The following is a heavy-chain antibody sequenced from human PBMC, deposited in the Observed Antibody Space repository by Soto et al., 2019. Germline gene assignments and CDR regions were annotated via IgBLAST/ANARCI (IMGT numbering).Heavy chain of an antibody. J-gene: IGHJ4*02. D-gene: IGHD3-9*01. CDR3: AREGALYDILTGYDY. CDR1: GYTFTGYY. CDR2: INPNSGGT. Sequence: ASVKFSCKASGYTFTGYYMHWVQQAPGQGLEWMGWINPNSGGTNYAQKFQGRVTMTRDTSISTAYMGLSRLRSDDTAVYYCAREGALYDILTGYDYWGQGTLVTVSS. V-gene: IGHV1-2*02.